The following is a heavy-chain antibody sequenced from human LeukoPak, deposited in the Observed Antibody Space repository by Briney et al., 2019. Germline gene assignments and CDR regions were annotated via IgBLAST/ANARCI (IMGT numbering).Heavy chain of an antibody. J-gene: IGHJ4*02. Sequence: PGGSLRLSCAASGFSFSTYAMSWVRQAPGKGLEWVSGMSGSGDYTYYTDSVKGRFTISRDNSKSTLYLQMNSLRAEDTAVYYCAKASVIVASPLDCWGQGTLVTVSS. D-gene: IGHD5-12*01. V-gene: IGHV3-23*01. CDR1: GFSFSTYA. CDR3: AKASVIVASPLDC. CDR2: MSGSGDYT.